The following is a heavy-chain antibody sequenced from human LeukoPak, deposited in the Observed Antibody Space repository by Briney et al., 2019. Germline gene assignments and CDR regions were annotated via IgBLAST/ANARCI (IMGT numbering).Heavy chain of an antibody. Sequence: GGSLRLSCAASGFTVSSNYMSWVRQAPGKGLEWVSVIYSGGSTYYADSVKGRFTISRDNSKNTLYLQMNSLRAEDTAVYYCAKASSWYEIDYWGQGTLVTVSS. CDR1: GFTVSSNY. D-gene: IGHD6-13*01. V-gene: IGHV3-53*01. CDR2: IYSGGST. CDR3: AKASSWYEIDY. J-gene: IGHJ4*02.